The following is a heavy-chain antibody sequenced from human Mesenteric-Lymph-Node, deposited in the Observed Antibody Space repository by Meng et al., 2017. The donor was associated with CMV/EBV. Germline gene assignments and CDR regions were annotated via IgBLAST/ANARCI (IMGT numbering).Heavy chain of an antibody. Sequence: SETLSLTCAVYGGSFSDYYWSWIRQPPGKGLEWIGEINHSGSTNYNPSLKSRVTISVDTSKTQFSLKLSSVIAADTAVYYCAGANLVELGKYYYGMEVWGQGTTVTVSS. D-gene: IGHD3-16*01. V-gene: IGHV4-34*01. CDR3: AGANLVELGKYYYGMEV. J-gene: IGHJ6*02. CDR1: GGSFSDYY. CDR2: INHSGST.